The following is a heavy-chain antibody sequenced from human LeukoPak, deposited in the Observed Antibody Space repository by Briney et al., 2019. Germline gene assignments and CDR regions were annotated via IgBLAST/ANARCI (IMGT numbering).Heavy chain of an antibody. Sequence: SETLSLTCTVSGFSISSGSYFWSWIRQPAGKALEWIGRIYSSGSTNYNPSLKRLTTITVATYKNKISLKLRSVTAADTAVYYCARDNYGGNSDWYFDLWGRGTLVTVSS. CDR1: GFSISSGSYF. V-gene: IGHV4-61*02. D-gene: IGHD4-23*01. CDR2: IYSSGST. CDR3: ARDNYGGNSDWYFDL. J-gene: IGHJ2*01.